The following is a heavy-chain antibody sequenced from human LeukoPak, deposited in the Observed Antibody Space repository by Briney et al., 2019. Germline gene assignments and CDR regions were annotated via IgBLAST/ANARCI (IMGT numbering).Heavy chain of an antibody. D-gene: IGHD2-2*01. J-gene: IGHJ4*02. Sequence: ASVKVSCKASGYNFNSYGITWVRQAPGQGLELMAWISAYNGNTNYAQKFRGRVTMTTDTSTNTAYTELRGLTSDDTAVYYCARGEAHYAGSADYWGQGTQVTVSS. CDR1: GYNFNSYG. V-gene: IGHV1-18*01. CDR3: ARGEAHYAGSADY. CDR2: ISAYNGNT.